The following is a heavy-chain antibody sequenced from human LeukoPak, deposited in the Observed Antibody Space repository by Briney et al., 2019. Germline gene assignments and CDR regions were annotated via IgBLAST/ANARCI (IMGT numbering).Heavy chain of an antibody. CDR2: ISAYNGNT. D-gene: IGHD5-12*01. CDR3: ARDSYSGYDLGSDY. Sequence: GASVKVSCKASGYTFTSYGISWVRQATGQGLEWMGWISAYNGNTNYAQKLQGRVTMTTDTSTSTAYMELRSLRSDDTAVYYCARDSYSGYDLGSDYWGQGTLVTVSS. J-gene: IGHJ4*02. CDR1: GYTFTSYG. V-gene: IGHV1-18*01.